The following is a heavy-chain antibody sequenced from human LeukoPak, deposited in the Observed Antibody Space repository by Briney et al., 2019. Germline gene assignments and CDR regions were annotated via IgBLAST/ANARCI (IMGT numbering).Heavy chain of an antibody. D-gene: IGHD6-13*01. CDR2: ISAYNGNT. CDR1: GYTFTSYG. Sequence: ASVKVSCKASGYTFTSYGVTWVRQAPGQGLEWMGWISAYNGNTNYAQNFQGRVTMTTDTSTSTAYMELRSLRSDDTAVYYCAGGIASTGRYYLDYWGQGPLVTVPS. J-gene: IGHJ4*02. CDR3: AGGIASTGRYYLDY. V-gene: IGHV1-18*01.